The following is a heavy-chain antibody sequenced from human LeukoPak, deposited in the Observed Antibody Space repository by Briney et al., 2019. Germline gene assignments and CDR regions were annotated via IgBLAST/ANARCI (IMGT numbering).Heavy chain of an antibody. CDR3: ARVPSYYGSGSYYANDY. CDR1: GGSISSSGYC. Sequence: SETLSLTCTVSGGSISSSGYCWGWIRQPPGKGLEWIGSIDYSGNTNYNPSLKSRVTISVDTSKNQFSLKLSSVTAADTAVYYCARVPSYYGSGSYYANDYWGQGTLVTVSS. D-gene: IGHD3-10*01. V-gene: IGHV4-39*07. CDR2: IDYSGNT. J-gene: IGHJ4*02.